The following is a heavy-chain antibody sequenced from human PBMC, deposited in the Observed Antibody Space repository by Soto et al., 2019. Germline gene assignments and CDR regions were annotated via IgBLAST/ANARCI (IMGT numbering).Heavy chain of an antibody. V-gene: IGHV3-20*04. D-gene: IGHD3-22*01. CDR1: GFTFDDYG. CDR3: ARGAYYYDSSGYENIGY. Sequence: EVQLVESGGGVVRPGGSLRLSCAASGFTFDDYGMSWVRQAPGKGLEWVSGINWNGGSTGYADSVKGRFTISRDNAKNSLYLQMNSLRAEDTALYYCARGAYYYDSSGYENIGYWGQGTLVTVSS. J-gene: IGHJ4*02. CDR2: INWNGGST.